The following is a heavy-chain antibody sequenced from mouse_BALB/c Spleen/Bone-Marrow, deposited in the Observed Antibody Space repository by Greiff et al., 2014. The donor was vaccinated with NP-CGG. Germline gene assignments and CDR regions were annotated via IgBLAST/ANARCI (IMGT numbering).Heavy chain of an antibody. CDR2: ISNLAYSI. CDR1: GFTFSDYG. CDR3: AREGGAMDY. V-gene: IGHV5-15*02. Sequence: VQLKESGGGLVQPGGSRKLSCAASGFTFSDYGMAWVRQAPGKGPEWVAFISNLAYSIYYADTVTGRFTISRENAKNTLYLEMSSLRSDDTAMYYCAREGGAMDYWGQGTSVTVSS. J-gene: IGHJ4*01.